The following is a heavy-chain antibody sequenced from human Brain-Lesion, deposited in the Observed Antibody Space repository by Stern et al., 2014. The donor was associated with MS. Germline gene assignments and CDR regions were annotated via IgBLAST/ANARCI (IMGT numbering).Heavy chain of an antibody. CDR2: IFNSGST. Sequence: QVQLQESGPGLVKPSQTLSLSCTVSGGSISSGGYYWSWIRQPAWKGLEWIGRIFNSGSTSYNPSLKSRVTISIDPSKNQFSLRLNSMTAADTAVYYCARGRVVPGFQYYATDVWGQGTTVIVSS. CDR1: GGSISSGGYY. V-gene: IGHV4-61*02. D-gene: IGHD2-2*01. CDR3: ARGRVVPGFQYYATDV. J-gene: IGHJ6*02.